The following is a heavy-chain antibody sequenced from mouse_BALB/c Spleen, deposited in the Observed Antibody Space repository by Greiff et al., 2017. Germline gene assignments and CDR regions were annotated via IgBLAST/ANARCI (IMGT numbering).Heavy chain of an antibody. V-gene: IGHV8-12*01. CDR3: ARAYYRYEGAMDY. J-gene: IGHJ4*01. D-gene: IGHD2-14*01. CDR2: IYWDDDK. Sequence: QVTLKESGPGILQPSQTLSLTCSFSGFSLSTSGMGVSWIRQPSGKGLEWLAHIYWDDDKRYNPSLKSRLTISKDTSSNQVFLKITSVDTADTATYYCARAYYRYEGAMDYWGQGTSVTVSS. CDR1: GFSLSTSGMG.